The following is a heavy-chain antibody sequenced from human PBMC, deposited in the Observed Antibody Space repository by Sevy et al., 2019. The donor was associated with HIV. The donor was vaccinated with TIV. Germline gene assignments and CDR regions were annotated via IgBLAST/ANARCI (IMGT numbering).Heavy chain of an antibody. CDR3: ARAAVGGYSYGMDV. CDR2: INPNSGGT. D-gene: IGHD6-19*01. V-gene: IGHV1-2*02. J-gene: IGHJ6*02. Sequence: ASVKVSCKASGYTFTGYYMHWVRQAPGQGLEWMGWINPNSGGTNYAQKFQGRVTMTRDTSISTAYMEMSRLGSDDTAVYYCARAAVGGYSYGMDVWGQGTTVTVSS. CDR1: GYTFTGYY.